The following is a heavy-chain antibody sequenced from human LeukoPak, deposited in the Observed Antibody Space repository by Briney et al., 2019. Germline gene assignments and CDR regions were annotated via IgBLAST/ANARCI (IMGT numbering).Heavy chain of an antibody. J-gene: IGHJ4*02. CDR2: ITGGAENT. CDR1: GFTFRNYA. V-gene: IGHV3-23*01. D-gene: IGHD1-26*01. CDR3: AKVLSGSQDY. Sequence: GSLRLSCPASGFTFRNYAMSWVRRAPGKGLNWLSTITGGAENTYYAGSVKGRFTISRDNSKNTVYLQMDSLRVEDTAVYYCAKVLSGSQDYWGQGTLVTVFS.